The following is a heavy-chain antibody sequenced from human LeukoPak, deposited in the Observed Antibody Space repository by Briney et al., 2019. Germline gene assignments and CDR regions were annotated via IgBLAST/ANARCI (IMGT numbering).Heavy chain of an antibody. Sequence: GGSLRLSCAASGFTFSNAWMTWVRQAPGKGLEWVSAISTTGDRTYYAESVKGRFTISRDNYKNTLYLQINSLRAEDTAIYYCAKKNYHWFDPWGQGTLVTVSS. CDR3: AKKNYHWFDP. V-gene: IGHV3-23*01. CDR2: ISTTGDRT. CDR1: GFTFSNAW. J-gene: IGHJ5*02. D-gene: IGHD5-24*01.